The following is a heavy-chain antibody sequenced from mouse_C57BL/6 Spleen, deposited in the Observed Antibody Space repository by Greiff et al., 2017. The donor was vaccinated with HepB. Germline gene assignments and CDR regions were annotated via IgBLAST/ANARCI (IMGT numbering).Heavy chain of an antibody. CDR3: ARDEVSYDGYYFDY. CDR1: GFTFSSYA. D-gene: IGHD2-3*01. V-gene: IGHV5-4*01. Sequence: EVQLVESGGGLVKPGGSLKLSCAASGFTFSSYAMSWVRQTPEKRLEWVATISDGGSYTYYPDNVKGRFTISRDNAKNNLYLQMSHLKSEDTAMYYCARDEVSYDGYYFDYWGQGTTLTVSS. CDR2: ISDGGSYT. J-gene: IGHJ2*01.